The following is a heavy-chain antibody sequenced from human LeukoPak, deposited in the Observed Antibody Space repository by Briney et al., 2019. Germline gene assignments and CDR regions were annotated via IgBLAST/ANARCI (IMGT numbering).Heavy chain of an antibody. CDR3: ARRAGAYTHPYDY. J-gene: IGHJ4*02. Sequence: GGSLRLSCTVSGFTVSSNSMSWVRQAPGKGLEWVSFIYSAGSTHYSGSVKGRFTISIDNSKNTLYLQMNSLRAEDTAVYYCARRAGAYTHPYDYWGQGTLVTVSS. D-gene: IGHD3-16*01. V-gene: IGHV3-53*01. CDR2: IYSAGST. CDR1: GFTVSSNS.